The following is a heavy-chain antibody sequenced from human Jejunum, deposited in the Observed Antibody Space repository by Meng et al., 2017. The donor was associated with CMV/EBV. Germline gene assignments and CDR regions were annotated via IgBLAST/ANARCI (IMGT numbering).Heavy chain of an antibody. CDR2: IRYDGSNK. Sequence: TFSSYCMHWVRQAPGKGLEWVAFIRYDGSNKYYADSVKGRFTISRDNSKNTLYLQMNSLRAEDTAVYYCAKDLNKYSGSSSDAFDIWGQGTMVTVSS. CDR3: AKDLNKYSGSSSDAFDI. J-gene: IGHJ3*02. V-gene: IGHV3-30*02. D-gene: IGHD1-26*01. CDR1: TFSSYC.